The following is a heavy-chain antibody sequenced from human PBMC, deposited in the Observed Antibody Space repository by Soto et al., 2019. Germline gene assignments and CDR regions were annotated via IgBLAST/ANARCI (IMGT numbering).Heavy chain of an antibody. CDR2: IYYSGST. J-gene: IGHJ4*02. CDR3: ARHLTVTLLNFDY. Sequence: SETLSLTCTVSGGSISSYYWSWIRQPPGKGLEWIGYIYYSGSTNYNPSLKSRVTISVDTSKNQFSLKLSSVTAADTAAYYCARHLTVTLLNFDYWGQGTLVTVSS. D-gene: IGHD4-4*01. V-gene: IGHV4-59*08. CDR1: GGSISSYY.